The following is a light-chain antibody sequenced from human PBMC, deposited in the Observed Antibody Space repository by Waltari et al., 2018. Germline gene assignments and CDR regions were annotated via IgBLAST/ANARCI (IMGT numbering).Light chain of an antibody. CDR1: SSNTGTPYD. J-gene: IGLJ1*01. CDR2: AGF. Sequence: VLTQPPSVSGAPGQRVTISCTGTSSNTGTPYDLNWDQPLPGTAPKLLIHAGFSRPSGVPDRFSGSRSGASASLAITGLQAEDEGDYYCQSYDTSLGGSYVFGSGTKVTVL. V-gene: IGLV1-40*01. CDR3: QSYDTSLGGSYV.